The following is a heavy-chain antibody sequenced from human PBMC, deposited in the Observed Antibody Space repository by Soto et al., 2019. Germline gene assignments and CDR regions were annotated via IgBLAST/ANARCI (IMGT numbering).Heavy chain of an antibody. CDR2: VNYNGIT. Sequence: SETLSLTCTVSGGSVTSGSYYWSWIRQPPGKGLEWIGFVNYNGITNYNPSLKSRLTISRDTSKNQFTLKLRSVTAADTAVYYCARDPEYGSYFDYWGQGTLVTVSS. J-gene: IGHJ4*02. D-gene: IGHD3-10*01. V-gene: IGHV4-61*01. CDR3: ARDPEYGSYFDY. CDR1: GGSVTSGSYY.